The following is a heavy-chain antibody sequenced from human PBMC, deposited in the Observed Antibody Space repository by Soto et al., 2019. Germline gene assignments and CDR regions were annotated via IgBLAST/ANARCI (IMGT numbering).Heavy chain of an antibody. Sequence: EASVKVSCKSSGYTFTRYGISWVRQAPGQGLEWMGWISGYNGDTNYAQKFQGRVSMTIDTSTTTAYMELRSLTSDDTAVYYCAKNGQPPYYYYGLDVWGQGTKVTV. J-gene: IGHJ6*02. V-gene: IGHV1-18*01. CDR3: AKNGQPPYYYYGLDV. D-gene: IGHD2-8*01. CDR2: ISGYNGDT. CDR1: GYTFTRYG.